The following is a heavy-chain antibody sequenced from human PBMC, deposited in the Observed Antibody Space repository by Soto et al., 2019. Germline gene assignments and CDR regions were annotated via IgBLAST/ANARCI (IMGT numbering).Heavy chain of an antibody. D-gene: IGHD6-13*01. CDR3: AVGIAAAGYWYFDL. CDR1: GFTFSDYY. V-gene: IGHV3-11*05. J-gene: IGHJ2*01. CDR2: ISSSSSYT. Sequence: QVQLVESGGGLVKPGGSLRLSCAASGFTFSDYYMSWIRQAPGKGLEWVSYISSSSSYTNYADSVKGRFTISRDNAKNSLYLQMNSLRAEDTAEYYCAVGIAAAGYWYFDLWGRGTLVTVSS.